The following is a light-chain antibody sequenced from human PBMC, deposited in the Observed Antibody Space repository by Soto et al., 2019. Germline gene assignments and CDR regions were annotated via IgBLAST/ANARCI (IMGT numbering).Light chain of an antibody. J-gene: IGKJ4*01. CDR1: QGIGSY. CDR2: AAS. Sequence: DIQLTQSPSFLSASVGDRVTITCRASQGIGSYLAWYQQKPGKAPKLLIYAASTLQSGVPSRFSGSGSGTEFILTISSQQPEDVATYYWQQLNSYPRAFGGGTKVEIK. V-gene: IGKV1-9*01. CDR3: QQLNSYPRA.